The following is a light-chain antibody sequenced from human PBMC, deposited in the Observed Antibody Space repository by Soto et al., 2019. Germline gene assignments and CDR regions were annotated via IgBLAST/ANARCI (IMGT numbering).Light chain of an antibody. CDR1: QSISSY. CDR3: QQSYSLPWT. V-gene: IGKV1-39*01. Sequence: DIQMTHSPSSLSASVGDRVTITCRASQSISSYLNWYQQKPGEAPQVLIYDASRLQSGVPSRFRGSGSGTDFTRTISSLRPEDFAIYYCQQSYSLPWTFGQGTRGEI. CDR2: DAS. J-gene: IGKJ1*01.